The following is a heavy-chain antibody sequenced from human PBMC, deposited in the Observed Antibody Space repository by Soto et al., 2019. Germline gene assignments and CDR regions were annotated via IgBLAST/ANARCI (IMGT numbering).Heavy chain of an antibody. CDR2: VSSRSITT. V-gene: IGHV3-11*05. D-gene: IGHD2-8*01. Sequence: QVQLVESGGGSVKPGGSLRLSCAASGFTFSDYYMAWIRQAPGKGLEWVSYVSSRSITTNDADSVKGRFTISRDDARNSLYLQMNSLTAEDTDVYYCVRDNGGTFDYWGQGTLVTVSS. J-gene: IGHJ4*02. CDR3: VRDNGGTFDY. CDR1: GFTFSDYY.